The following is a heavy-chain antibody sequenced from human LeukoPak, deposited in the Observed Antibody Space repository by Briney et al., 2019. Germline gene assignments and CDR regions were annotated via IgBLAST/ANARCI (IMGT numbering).Heavy chain of an antibody. CDR2: IFPSGGEI. CDR1: GFTFSSDA. J-gene: IGHJ4*02. Sequence: GGSLRLSCAASGFTFSSDAMSWVRQAPGKGLEWVSSIFPSGGEIHYADSVRGRFTISRDNAKNSLYLQMNSLRAEDTALYYCARAGLYNWNYEGTAYFDYWGQGTLVTVSS. V-gene: IGHV3-23*01. CDR3: ARAGLYNWNYEGTAYFDY. D-gene: IGHD1-7*01.